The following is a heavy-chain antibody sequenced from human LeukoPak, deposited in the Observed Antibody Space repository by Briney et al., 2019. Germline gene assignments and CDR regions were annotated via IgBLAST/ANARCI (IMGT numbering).Heavy chain of an antibody. D-gene: IGHD2-2*01. CDR1: GGSINSYY. J-gene: IGHJ4*02. CDR3: ARGSTRVFDY. V-gene: IGHV4-59*01. CDR2: IYYTGST. Sequence: SETLSLTCTVSGGSINSYYWSWIRQPPGKGLEWIGHIYYTGSTNYNPSLKSRVTISVDTSKNQFSLKLSSVTAADTAVYYCARGSTRVFDYWGQGTLVTVSS.